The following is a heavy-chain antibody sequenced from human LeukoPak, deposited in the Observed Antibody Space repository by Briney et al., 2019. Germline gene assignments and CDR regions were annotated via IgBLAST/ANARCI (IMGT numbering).Heavy chain of an antibody. CDR1: GFTFSSYA. CDR2: ISGSGGST. J-gene: IGHJ4*02. D-gene: IGHD5-12*01. V-gene: IGHV3-23*01. Sequence: GGSLRLSCAASGFTFSSYAMSWVRQAPGKGLEWVSAISGSGGSTYYADSVKGRFTISRDNSRNTLYLQMNSLRAEDTAVYYCAKTPGVATTCYFDYWGQGTLVTVSS. CDR3: AKTPGVATTCYFDY.